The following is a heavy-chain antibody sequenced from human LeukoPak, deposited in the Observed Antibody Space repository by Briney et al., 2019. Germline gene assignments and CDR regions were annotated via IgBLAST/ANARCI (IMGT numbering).Heavy chain of an antibody. V-gene: IGHV3-21*06. Sequence: GGSLRLSCAASGFNFSAYSMNWVRQAPGKGLEWVSSITSGDFVFFADALKGRFTISRDNAKSSLYLEMNSLRADDTAVYYCARGGFNMVRGVIIPSNSYFYYMDIWGKGTTVTVSS. J-gene: IGHJ6*03. D-gene: IGHD3-10*01. CDR2: ITSGDFV. CDR3: ARGGFNMVRGVIIPSNSYFYYMDI. CDR1: GFNFSAYS.